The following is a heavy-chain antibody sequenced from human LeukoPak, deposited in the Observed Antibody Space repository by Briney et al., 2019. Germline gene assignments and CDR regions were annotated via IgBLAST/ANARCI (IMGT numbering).Heavy chain of an antibody. V-gene: IGHV1-8*03. CDR2: MNPNSGNT. D-gene: IGHD3-3*01. Sequence: ASVKVSCKASGYTFTSYDINWVRQATGQGLEWMGWMNPNSGNTGYAQKFQGRVTITRNTSISTAYMELSSLRSEDTAVYYCARESDWGYYAVTHFDYWGQGTLVTVSS. CDR1: GYTFTSYD. CDR3: ARESDWGYYAVTHFDY. J-gene: IGHJ4*02.